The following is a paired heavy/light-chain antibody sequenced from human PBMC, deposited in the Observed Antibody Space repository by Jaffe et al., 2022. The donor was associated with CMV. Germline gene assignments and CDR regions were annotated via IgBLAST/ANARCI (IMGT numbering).Heavy chain of an antibody. V-gene: IGHV3-53*01. CDR1: GFTVSSSY. D-gene: IGHD6-6*01. CDR3: ARDGQMAARRYYGMDV. CDR2: IYSGGST. J-gene: IGHJ6*02. Sequence: EVQLVESGGGLIQPGGSLRLSCAASGFTVSSSYMSWVRQAPGKGLEWVSFIYSGGSTYYADSVKGRFTISRDNSKNTLYLHMNSLRAEDTAMYYCARDGQMAARRYYGMDVWGQGTTVTVSS.
Light chain of an antibody. CDR1: KLGDKY. V-gene: IGLV3-1*01. Sequence: SYELTQPPSVSVSPGQTASITCSGDKLGDKYASWYQQKPGQSPVLVIYQDTKRPSGIPERFSGSNSGNTATLTISGTQAMDEADYYCQAWDTTTWPFGGGTKVTVL. CDR3: QAWDTTTWP. J-gene: IGLJ3*02. CDR2: QDT.